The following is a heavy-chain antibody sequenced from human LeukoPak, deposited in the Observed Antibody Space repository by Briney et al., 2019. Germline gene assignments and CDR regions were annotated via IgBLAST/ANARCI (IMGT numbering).Heavy chain of an antibody. J-gene: IGHJ6*03. V-gene: IGHV3-23*01. Sequence: PGGSLRLSCAASGFNFTNYGMNWVRQAPGKGLEWISVIGGAGDSIFYTDSVKGRFTISRDNSKNTLYLQMNSLRVEDTAVYYCAARISVTTHFYYYYYMDVWGKGTTVIISS. D-gene: IGHD2-15*01. CDR3: AARISVTTHFYYYYYMDV. CDR1: GFNFTNYG. CDR2: IGGAGDSI.